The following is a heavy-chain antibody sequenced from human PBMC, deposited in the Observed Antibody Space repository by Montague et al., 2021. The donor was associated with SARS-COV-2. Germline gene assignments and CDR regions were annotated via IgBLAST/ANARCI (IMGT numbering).Heavy chain of an antibody. J-gene: IGHJ6*03. CDR3: ARGGGNILTNYYYYYLDV. D-gene: IGHD4-23*01. CDR2: INRRGNT. Sequence: SETLSLTCAVYGGSFSGWYWSWVRQPPGKGLEWIGEINRRGNTIYNPSLKSRVTISEDTSKRQFSLKLSSVTAADTAVYYCARGGGNILTNYYYYYLDVWGTGTTVTVSS. V-gene: IGHV4-34*01. CDR1: GGSFSGWY.